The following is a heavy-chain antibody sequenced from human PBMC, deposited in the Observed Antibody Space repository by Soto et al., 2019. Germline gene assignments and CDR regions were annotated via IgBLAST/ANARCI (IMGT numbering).Heavy chain of an antibody. CDR1: GFTFSSYW. CDR3: ARTLGATTNY. Sequence: EVQLVESGGGLVQPGGSLRLSCAASGFTFSSYWMHWVRQAPGKGPVWVSRINSVGSSTSYANSVKGRFTISRDNAENTVYLQMNSLRAEDTAAYYCARTLGATTNYWGQGTQVTVSS. V-gene: IGHV3-74*01. D-gene: IGHD1-26*01. J-gene: IGHJ4*02. CDR2: INSVGSST.